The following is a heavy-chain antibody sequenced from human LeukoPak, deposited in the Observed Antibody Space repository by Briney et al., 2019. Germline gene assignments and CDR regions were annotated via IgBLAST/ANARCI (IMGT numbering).Heavy chain of an antibody. CDR2: ISSSSYI. V-gene: IGHV3-21*01. CDR3: ARDFIVQLVYGMDV. J-gene: IGHJ6*02. Sequence: GGSLRLSCAASGFTFSSYSMNWVRQAPGKGLEWVSSISSSSYIYYADSVKGRFTISRDNAKNSLYLQMNSLRAEDTAVYYCARDFIVQLVYGMDVWGQGTTVTVSS. CDR1: GFTFSSYS. D-gene: IGHD6-6*01.